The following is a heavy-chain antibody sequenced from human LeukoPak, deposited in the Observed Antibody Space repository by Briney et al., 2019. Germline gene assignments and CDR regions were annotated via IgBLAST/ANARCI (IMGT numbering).Heavy chain of an antibody. CDR1: GFIFSGYS. V-gene: IGHV3-21*01. CDR3: AREPSGGYCSSSSCSRYFQH. D-gene: IGHD2-2*01. Sequence: PGGSLRLSCAASGFIFSGYSMNWVRQAPGKGLEWVSSISASDTYINYADSLKGRFTISRDNAKNSLYLQMNSLRAEDTAVYYCAREPSGGYCSSSSCSRYFQHWGQGTLGSLSS. J-gene: IGHJ1*01. CDR2: ISASDTYI.